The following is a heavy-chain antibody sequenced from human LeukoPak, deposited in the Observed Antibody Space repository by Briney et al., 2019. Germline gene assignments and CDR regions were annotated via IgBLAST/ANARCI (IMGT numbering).Heavy chain of an antibody. Sequence: SETLSLTCIVSGGSISGYYWSRIRQPPGKGLEWIGYIHYSGSSNYNPSLKSRVTISVDTSKKQFSLKLSSMTAADTAVYYCARDRGRAHDYWGQGTLVTVSS. CDR3: ARDRGRAHDY. V-gene: IGHV4-59*01. D-gene: IGHD3-10*01. CDR1: GGSISGYY. CDR2: IHYSGSS. J-gene: IGHJ4*02.